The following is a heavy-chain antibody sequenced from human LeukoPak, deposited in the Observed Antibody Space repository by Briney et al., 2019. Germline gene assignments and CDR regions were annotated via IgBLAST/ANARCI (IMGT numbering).Heavy chain of an antibody. Sequence: GESLKISGQGPGYSFTIYWISGVGQVPGKGLEWMGIIYPGDSDTRYSPSFEGQVTISADKSSSTAYLQWSSLKASDTAMYYCARRGSRGYSYEVWGQGTLVTVSS. CDR1: GYSFTIYW. D-gene: IGHD5-18*01. CDR2: IYPGDSDT. V-gene: IGHV5-51*01. J-gene: IGHJ4*02. CDR3: ARRGSRGYSYEV.